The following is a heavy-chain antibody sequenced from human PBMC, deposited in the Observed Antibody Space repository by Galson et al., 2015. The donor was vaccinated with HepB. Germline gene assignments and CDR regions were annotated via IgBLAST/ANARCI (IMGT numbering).Heavy chain of an antibody. CDR1: GGSISSGGYY. V-gene: IGHV4-31*03. D-gene: IGHD4-17*01. Sequence: TLSLTCTVSGGSISSGGYYWSWIRQHPGKGLEWIGYIYYSGSTYYNPSLKSRVTISVDTSKNQFSLKLSSVTAADTAVYYCARYPIRHDYGDEPYWGQGTLVTVSS. J-gene: IGHJ4*02. CDR2: IYYSGST. CDR3: ARYPIRHDYGDEPY.